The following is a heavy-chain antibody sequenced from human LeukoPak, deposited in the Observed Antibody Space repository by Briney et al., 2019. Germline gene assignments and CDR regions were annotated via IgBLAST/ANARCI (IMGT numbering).Heavy chain of an antibody. CDR2: ISSSGSTI. V-gene: IGHV3-48*01. CDR1: GFTFRTYG. CDR3: AKDATGRKHGGGAFDI. J-gene: IGHJ3*02. Sequence: HPGGSLRLSCEASGFTFRTYGMHWVRQAPGKGLEWVSYISSSGSTIYYADSVKGRFTISRDNSKNTLYLQMNSLRAEDTAVYYCAKDATGRKHGGGAFDIWGQGTMVTVSS. D-gene: IGHD3-16*01.